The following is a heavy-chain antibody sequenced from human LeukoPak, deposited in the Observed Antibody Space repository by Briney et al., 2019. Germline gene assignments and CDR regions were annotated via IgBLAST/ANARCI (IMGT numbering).Heavy chain of an antibody. Sequence: GGSLRLSCAASGFTFSSYAMSWVRQAPGKGLEWVSAISGSGGSTYYADSVKGRFTISRDNSKNTLYLQMNSLRAEDTAVYYCAKVEREYYYVSSGYYSPGIFGSSCYFDYWGQGTLVTVSS. CDR1: GFTFSSYA. CDR2: ISGSGGST. D-gene: IGHD3-22*01. V-gene: IGHV3-23*01. J-gene: IGHJ4*02. CDR3: AKVEREYYYVSSGYYSPGIFGSSCYFDY.